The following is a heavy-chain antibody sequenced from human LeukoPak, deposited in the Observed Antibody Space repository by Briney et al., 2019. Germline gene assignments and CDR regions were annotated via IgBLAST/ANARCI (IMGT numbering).Heavy chain of an antibody. J-gene: IGHJ4*02. CDR3: ANVGGSSSTLIDC. CDR2: ISSNGDGT. D-gene: IGHD6-6*01. Sequence: GGSLRLSCAASGFTFSSYVMSWVRQTPGKGLEWVSSISSNGDGTYYADSVKGRFAISRDNSKNTLFLQMNSLRAEDTATYYCANVGGSSSTLIDCGGQGTLVTVS. V-gene: IGHV3-23*01. CDR1: GFTFSSYV.